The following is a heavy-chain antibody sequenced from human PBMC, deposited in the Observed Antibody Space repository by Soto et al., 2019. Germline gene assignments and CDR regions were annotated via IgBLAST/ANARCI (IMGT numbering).Heavy chain of an antibody. D-gene: IGHD3-22*01. J-gene: IGHJ4*02. CDR3: ARVHDYYDSSGYYLDY. V-gene: IGHV4-34*01. CDR2: INHSGST. Sequence: SETLSLTCAVYGGSFSGYYWGWIRQPPGKGLEWIGEINHSGSTNYNPSLKSRVTISVDTSKNQFSLKLSSVTAADTAVYYCARVHDYYDSSGYYLDYWGQGTLVTVSS. CDR1: GGSFSGYY.